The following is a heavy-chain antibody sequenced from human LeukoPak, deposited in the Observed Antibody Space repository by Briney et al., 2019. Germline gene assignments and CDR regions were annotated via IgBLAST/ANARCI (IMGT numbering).Heavy chain of an antibody. Sequence: SETLSLTCTVSGGSISSYYWSWIRQPPGKGLEWIGSIYYSGSTYYNPSLKSRVTISVDTSKNQFSLKLSSVTAADTAVYYCARRHYYGSGSIWGQGTLVTVSS. V-gene: IGHV4-39*07. CDR2: IYYSGST. CDR3: ARRHYYGSGSI. D-gene: IGHD3-10*01. J-gene: IGHJ4*02. CDR1: GGSISSYY.